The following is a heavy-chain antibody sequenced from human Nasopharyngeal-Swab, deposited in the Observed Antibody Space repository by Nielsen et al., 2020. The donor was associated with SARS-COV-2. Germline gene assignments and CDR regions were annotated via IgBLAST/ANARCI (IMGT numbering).Heavy chain of an antibody. D-gene: IGHD3-10*01. CDR1: GFTFSGNY. Sequence: GESLKISCAASGFTFSGNYMSWVRQAPGKGLEWASVIYSGGSTYYSDSVKGRFTISRDNSKNTLYLQMISLRAEDKAVYYCARGPLKRGAFDIWGQGTMVTVSS. CDR2: IYSGGST. J-gene: IGHJ3*02. V-gene: IGHV3-53*01. CDR3: ARGPLKRGAFDI.